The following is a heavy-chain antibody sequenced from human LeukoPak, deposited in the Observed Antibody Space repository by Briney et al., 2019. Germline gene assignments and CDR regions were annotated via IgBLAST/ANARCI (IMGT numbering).Heavy chain of an antibody. CDR2: IYSGDNT. J-gene: IGHJ4*02. Sequence: PGGSLGLSCAASGFTVSSNYMSWVRQAPGKGLEWVSIIYSGDNTYYADSVKGRFTISRDNSKNTLYLQMNSLRAEDTAVYYCARGKGSSSPYYFDYWGQGTLVTVSS. CDR3: ARGKGSSSPYYFDY. D-gene: IGHD6-6*01. CDR1: GFTVSSNY. V-gene: IGHV3-66*01.